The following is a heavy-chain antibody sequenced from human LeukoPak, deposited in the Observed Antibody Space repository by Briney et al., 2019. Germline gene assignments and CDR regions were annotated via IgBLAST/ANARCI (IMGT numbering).Heavy chain of an antibody. CDR3: ATPRPVPAAIRGGYYYYYYMDV. CDR2: FDPEDGET. V-gene: IGHV1-24*01. D-gene: IGHD2-2*02. Sequence: ASVKVSCXVSGYTLTELSMHWVRQAPGKGLEWMGGFDPEDGETIYAQKFQGRVTMTEDTSTDTAYMELSSLRSEDTAVYYCATPRPVPAAIRGGYYYYYYMDVWGKGTTVTVSS. J-gene: IGHJ6*03. CDR1: GYTLTELS.